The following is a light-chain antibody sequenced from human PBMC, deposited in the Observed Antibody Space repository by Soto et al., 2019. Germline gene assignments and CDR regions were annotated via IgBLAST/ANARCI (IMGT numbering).Light chain of an antibody. CDR1: ETIARY. J-gene: IGKJ1*01. Sequence: DIQLTQSPSSLSASVGDRVTITCRASETIARYLNWYQQKPGKAPNLLICAASTLKSGFPSRFSGTGSGTDFTLTISRLQPEDFATYYCQQTYNPPRTFGQGTKVDIK. V-gene: IGKV1-39*01. CDR2: AAS. CDR3: QQTYNPPRT.